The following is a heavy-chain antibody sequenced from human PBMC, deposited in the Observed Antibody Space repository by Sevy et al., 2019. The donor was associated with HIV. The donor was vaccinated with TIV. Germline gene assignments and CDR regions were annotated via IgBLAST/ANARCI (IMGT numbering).Heavy chain of an antibody. Sequence: SETLSLTCTVSDVSISSGTNYWGWIRQPPGKGLEWIGSIYYSGTTYYNPSLKSRVTMSADTSMNQFSLKLSSVTVADTAVYYCARQRGGWYEYDASDVWGPGTMVTVSS. CDR2: IYYSGTT. J-gene: IGHJ3*01. D-gene: IGHD6-19*01. CDR3: ARQRGGWYEYDASDV. V-gene: IGHV4-39*01. CDR1: DVSISSGTNY.